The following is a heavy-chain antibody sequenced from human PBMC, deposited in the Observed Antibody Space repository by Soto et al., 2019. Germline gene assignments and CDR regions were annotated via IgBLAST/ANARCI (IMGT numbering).Heavy chain of an antibody. V-gene: IGHV3-23*01. CDR1: GLPFDNYA. CDR3: AKDFSRDSFSQKPSCGGVFYTLAS. J-gene: IGHJ4*02. Sequence: GGSLRLSCEASGLPFDNYAMSWVRQAPGKGLEWVSAISGGSPKEFYAESVKGRFTISRDNSKNTLFLEMNSLRADDAALYYCAKDFSRDSFSQKPSCGGVFYTLASWGQGTQVTASS. D-gene: IGHD3-16*01. CDR2: ISGGSPKE.